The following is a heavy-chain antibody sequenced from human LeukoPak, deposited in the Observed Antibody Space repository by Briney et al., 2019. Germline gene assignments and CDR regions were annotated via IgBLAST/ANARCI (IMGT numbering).Heavy chain of an antibody. CDR2: IRYDGSNK. CDR3: AKDVYGSGWYGSFDF. Sequence: GGSLRLSCAASGFTFSSYAMHWVRQAPGKGLEWVAFIRYDGSNKYYVDSVKGRFTISRDNSKNTLYLRMNSLRAEDTAVYYCAKDVYGSGWYGSFDFWGQGTLVTASS. J-gene: IGHJ4*02. CDR1: GFTFSSYA. V-gene: IGHV3-30*02. D-gene: IGHD6-19*01.